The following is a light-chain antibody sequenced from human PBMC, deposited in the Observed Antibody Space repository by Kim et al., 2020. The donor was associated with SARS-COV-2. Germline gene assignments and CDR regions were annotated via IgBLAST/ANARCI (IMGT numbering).Light chain of an antibody. V-gene: IGLV3-19*01. J-gene: IGLJ2*01. Sequence: VALGQTVRITCQGDSLRSYYATWYQQKPGQAPILVIYGKNNRPSGIPDRFSGSSSGNTASLTIAGTQAGDEADYYCNSRDSNDNVVFGGGTQLTVL. CDR3: NSRDSNDNVV. CDR1: SLRSYY. CDR2: GKN.